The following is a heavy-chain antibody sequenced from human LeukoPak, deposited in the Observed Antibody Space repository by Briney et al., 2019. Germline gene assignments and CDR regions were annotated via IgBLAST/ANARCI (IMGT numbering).Heavy chain of an antibody. J-gene: IGHJ6*03. CDR3: ARVTVTTGSYYYYMDV. V-gene: IGHV3-72*01. D-gene: IGHD4-17*01. CDR2: TRDKPKSYTT. CDR1: GFTFSDHY. Sequence: VQPGGSPRLSCAAAGFTFSDHYMDWVRQAPGKGLEWVGPTRDKPKSYTTEYAASVKGRFTISRDDSKNSLYLQMNSLKTEDTAVYYCARVTVTTGSYYYYMDVWGKGTTVTVSS.